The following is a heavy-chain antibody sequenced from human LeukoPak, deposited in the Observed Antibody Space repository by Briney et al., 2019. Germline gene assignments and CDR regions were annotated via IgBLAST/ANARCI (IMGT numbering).Heavy chain of an antibody. V-gene: IGHV1-18*04. Sequence: GASVKVSCKASGYTFTSYGISWVRQAPGQGLEWMGWISAYNGNTNYAQKLQARVTMTTDTSTSTAYMELRSLRSDDTAVYYCARENQQLVRDAFDIWGQGAMVTVSS. J-gene: IGHJ3*02. CDR3: ARENQQLVRDAFDI. CDR2: ISAYNGNT. D-gene: IGHD6-13*01. CDR1: GYTFTSYG.